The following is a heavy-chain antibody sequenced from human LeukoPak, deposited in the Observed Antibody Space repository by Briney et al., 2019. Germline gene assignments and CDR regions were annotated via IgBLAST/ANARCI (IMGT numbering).Heavy chain of an antibody. D-gene: IGHD3-3*01. CDR3: ARGEITIFGVVMSYYFDY. CDR1: GGSFSGYY. J-gene: IGHJ4*02. CDR2: INHSGST. V-gene: IGHV4-34*01. Sequence: SETLSLTCAVYGGSFSGYYWSWIRQPPGKGLECIGEINHSGSTNYNPSLKSRVTISVDTSKNQFSLKLSSVTAADTAVYYCARGEITIFGVVMSYYFDYWGQGTLVTVSS.